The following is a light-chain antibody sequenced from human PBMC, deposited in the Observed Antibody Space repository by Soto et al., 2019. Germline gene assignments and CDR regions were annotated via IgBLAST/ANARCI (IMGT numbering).Light chain of an antibody. CDR3: SSYASSSSYV. CDR1: SSDVGRFNY. CDR2: EVT. V-gene: IGLV2-14*01. J-gene: IGLJ1*01. Sequence: SALTHPPSASGSPGQSVSIACTGTSSDVGRFNYVSWYQQHPGKAPKLIIYEVTSRPSGVSYRFSGSKSGNSASLTISGLQAEDEADYYCSSYASSSSYVFGGGTKVTVL.